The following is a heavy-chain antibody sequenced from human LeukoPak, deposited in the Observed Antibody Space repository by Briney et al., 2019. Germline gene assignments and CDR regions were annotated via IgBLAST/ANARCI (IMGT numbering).Heavy chain of an antibody. CDR1: GFTFTNYW. J-gene: IGHJ4*02. CDR3: SRYLRVTSRLEY. D-gene: IGHD5-18*01. V-gene: IGHV3-7*05. CDR2: ISQDGSQR. Sequence: GGSLRLSCATSGFTFTNYWMTWFRQAPGKGLEWVAAISQDGSQRFYLDSLRGRFTISRDNAQTSLHLRLNSLRAEDTAIYYCSRYLRVTSRLEYWGQGTLVTVSS.